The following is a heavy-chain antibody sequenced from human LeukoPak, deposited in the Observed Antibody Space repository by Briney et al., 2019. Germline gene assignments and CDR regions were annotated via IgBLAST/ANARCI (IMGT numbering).Heavy chain of an antibody. CDR2: ISYDGSNK. CDR3: ARERGDYGSGSPIVAFDY. CDR1: GCTFSSYA. J-gene: IGHJ4*02. Sequence: PGRSLRLSCAASGCTFSSYAMHWVRQAPGKGLEWVAVISYDGSNKYYADSVKGRFTISRDNSKNTLYLQMNSLRAEDTAVYYCARERGDYGSGSPIVAFDYWGQGTLVTVSS. D-gene: IGHD3-10*01. V-gene: IGHV3-30*04.